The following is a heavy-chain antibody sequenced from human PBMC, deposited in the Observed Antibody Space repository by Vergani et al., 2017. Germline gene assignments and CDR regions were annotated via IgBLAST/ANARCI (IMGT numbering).Heavy chain of an antibody. CDR2: IIPIFGTA. Sequence: QVQLVQSGAEVKKPGSSVKVSCKASGGTFSSYAISWVRQAPGQGLEWVGGIIPIFGTANYAQKFQGRVTITADESTSTAYMELSSLRSEDTAVYYCARVVGDVLRFLRYYYMDVWGKGTTVTVSS. V-gene: IGHV1-69*01. J-gene: IGHJ6*03. CDR1: GGTFSSYA. D-gene: IGHD3-3*01. CDR3: ARVVGDVLRFLRYYYMDV.